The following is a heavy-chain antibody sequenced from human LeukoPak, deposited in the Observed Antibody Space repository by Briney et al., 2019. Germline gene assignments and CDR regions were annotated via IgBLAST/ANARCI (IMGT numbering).Heavy chain of an antibody. D-gene: IGHD4-17*01. Sequence: GGSLRLSCAASGFTFSSYWMNWVRQAPGKGLEWVSSITGSSSYISYADSVKGRFTISRDNAKNSLYLQMNSLRAEDTAVYYCARDDLWGVTTVHWGQGTLVTVSS. J-gene: IGHJ4*02. V-gene: IGHV3-21*01. CDR1: GFTFSSYW. CDR2: ITGSSSYI. CDR3: ARDDLWGVTTVH.